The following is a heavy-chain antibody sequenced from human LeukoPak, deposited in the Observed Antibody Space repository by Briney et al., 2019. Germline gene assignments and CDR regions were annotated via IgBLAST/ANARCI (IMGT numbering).Heavy chain of an antibody. CDR3: ALHPSGGYFDC. D-gene: IGHD3-10*01. V-gene: IGHV4-34*01. CDR1: GGSFSRYY. CDR2: INHSGST. J-gene: IGHJ4*02. Sequence: SETLSLTCAVYGGSFSRYYWSWIRQPPGKGLEWIGEINHSGSTNYNPSLKGRVTISVDTSKNQFSLKLSSVTAADTAVYYCALHPSGGYFDCWGQGTLVTVSS.